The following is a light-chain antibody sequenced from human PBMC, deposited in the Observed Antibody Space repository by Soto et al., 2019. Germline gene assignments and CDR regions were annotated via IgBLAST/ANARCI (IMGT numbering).Light chain of an antibody. CDR1: QSVSSLY. J-gene: IGKJ2*01. Sequence: EIVLTQSPGTLSLSPGERATLSCRASQSVSSLYLVWYQQKPGQAPRLLIYDASSRATGIPDRFSGSGSGTDFTLTISTLEAEEFEVSYCQHYGCSLYTFCQATKLEIK. CDR3: QHYGCSLYT. V-gene: IGKV3-20*01. CDR2: DAS.